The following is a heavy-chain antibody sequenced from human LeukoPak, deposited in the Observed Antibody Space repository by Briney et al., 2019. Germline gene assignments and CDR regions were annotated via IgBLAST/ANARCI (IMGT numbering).Heavy chain of an antibody. Sequence: GGSLRLSCAASGFTFRSYDMSWVRQAPGKGLEWVSSISSSSSYIYYADSVKGRFTISRDNAKNSLYLQMNSLRAEDTAVYYCARDHPDYYDSPGPTDYWGQGTLVTVSS. CDR2: ISSSSSYI. CDR3: ARDHPDYYDSPGPTDY. J-gene: IGHJ4*02. D-gene: IGHD3-22*01. CDR1: GFTFRSYD. V-gene: IGHV3-21*01.